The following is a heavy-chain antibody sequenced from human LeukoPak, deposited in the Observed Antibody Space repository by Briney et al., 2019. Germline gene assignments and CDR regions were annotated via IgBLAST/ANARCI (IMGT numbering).Heavy chain of an antibody. D-gene: IGHD6-19*01. Sequence: SETLSLTCTVSGGSVSSNTYHWSWIRQPPGRGLEWIAYIYYIGNTNYNPSLKSRATISIDTSKNQFSLTLNSVTAADTAVYYCARFRSSGWYYFDSWGQGTPVSDSS. V-gene: IGHV4-61*01. CDR3: ARFRSSGWYYFDS. CDR2: IYYIGNT. J-gene: IGHJ4*02. CDR1: GGSVSSNTYH.